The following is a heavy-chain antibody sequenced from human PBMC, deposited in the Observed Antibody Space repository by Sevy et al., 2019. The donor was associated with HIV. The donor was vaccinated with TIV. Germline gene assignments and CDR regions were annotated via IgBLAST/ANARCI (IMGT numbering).Heavy chain of an antibody. CDR2: ISGSGGST. D-gene: IGHD3-3*01. Sequence: GGSLRLSCVASGFTFSSYAMSWVRQAPGKGLEWVSAISGSGGSTYYADSVKGRFTIYRDNSKNTLYLQMNSLRAEDTAVYYCAKGAQSGYYDFWSGYDPYYYMDVWGKGTTVTVSS. CDR3: AKGAQSGYYDFWSGYDPYYYMDV. V-gene: IGHV3-23*01. CDR1: GFTFSSYA. J-gene: IGHJ6*03.